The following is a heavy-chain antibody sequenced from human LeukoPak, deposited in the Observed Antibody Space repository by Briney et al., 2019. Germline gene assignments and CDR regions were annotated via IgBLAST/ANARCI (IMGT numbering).Heavy chain of an antibody. V-gene: IGHV1-2*02. J-gene: IGHJ4*02. CDR3: ARVPALLLWFGEFDY. D-gene: IGHD3-10*01. CDR2: INPNSGGT. Sequence: GASVKVSCKASGYTFTGYYMHWVRQAPGQGPEWMGWINPNSGGTNYAQKFQGRVTMTRDTSISTAYMELSRLRSDDTAVYYCARVPALLLWFGEFDYWGQGTLVTVSS. CDR1: GYTFTGYY.